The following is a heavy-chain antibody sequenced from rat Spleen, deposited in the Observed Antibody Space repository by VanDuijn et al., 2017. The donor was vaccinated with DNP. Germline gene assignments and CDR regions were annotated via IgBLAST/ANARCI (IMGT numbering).Heavy chain of an antibody. Sequence: QVQLKESGPGLVQPSQTLSLTCTVSGFSFTNFAINWVRQPPGKGLEWIAAISSGGSTYYNSALKSRLSISRDTSKSQVFLKMNSLQTEDTAIYFCSRDRDSTGIRTWYFDFWGPGTMVTVSS. D-gene: IGHD1-4*01. V-gene: IGHV2S12*01. CDR2: ISSGGST. CDR3: SRDRDSTGIRTWYFDF. J-gene: IGHJ1*01. CDR1: GFSFTNFA.